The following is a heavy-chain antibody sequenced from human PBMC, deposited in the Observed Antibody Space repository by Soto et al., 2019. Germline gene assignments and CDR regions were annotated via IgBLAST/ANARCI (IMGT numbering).Heavy chain of an antibody. CDR2: TIPILSIS. CDR1: GDIFSRST. CDR3: ATTHGSGSDHFDN. D-gene: IGHD3-10*01. Sequence: QLVQSGAEVKTPGSSVKVSCTAYGDIFSRSTLSWVRQTPVQGLEWMGRTIPILSISDYAQKFQGRVTISADKSTITVSMVLSRLRSELTAVYFCATTHGSGSDHFDNWGQGTLVTFSS. V-gene: IGHV1-69*02. J-gene: IGHJ4*01.